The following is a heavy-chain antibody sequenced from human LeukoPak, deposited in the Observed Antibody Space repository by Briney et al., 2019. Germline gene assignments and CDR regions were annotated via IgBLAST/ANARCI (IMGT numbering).Heavy chain of an antibody. CDR2: ITWNGDKT. CDR1: GFKFDDYD. Sequence: GGSLRLSCTASGFKFDDYDMSWVRQVPGKGLEWVSGITWNGDKTGCADSVRGRFAISRDNTKKSLYLQMSSLRAEDTALYYCARDPFCSSSTGCYFEDWFDPWGPGTLVTVSS. V-gene: IGHV3-20*04. CDR3: ARDPFCSSSTGCYFEDWFDP. D-gene: IGHD2-2*01. J-gene: IGHJ5*02.